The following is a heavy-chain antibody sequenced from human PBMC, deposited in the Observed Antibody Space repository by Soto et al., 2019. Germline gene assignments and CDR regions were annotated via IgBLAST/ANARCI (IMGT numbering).Heavy chain of an antibody. CDR3: AKDYLIDYGDYYGMDV. CDR1: GFTFSSYG. Sequence: GGSLRLSCAASGFTFSSYGMHWVRQAPGKGLEWVAVISYDGSNKYYADSVKGRFTISRDNSKNTLYLQMNSLRAEDTAVYYCAKDYLIDYGDYYGMDVWGQGTTVTVSS. CDR2: ISYDGSNK. V-gene: IGHV3-30*18. D-gene: IGHD4-17*01. J-gene: IGHJ6*02.